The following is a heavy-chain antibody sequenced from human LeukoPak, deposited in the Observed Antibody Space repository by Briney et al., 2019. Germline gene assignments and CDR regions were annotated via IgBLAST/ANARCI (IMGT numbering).Heavy chain of an antibody. CDR2: INPNTGGT. D-gene: IGHD3-3*01. J-gene: IGHJ4*02. Sequence: ASVRVSCKASGYTFTDYHLHWVRQAPGQGLEWMGWINPNTGGTNYAQRLQGRVTMTRDTSITTAYMELSRLRSDGTAVYYCARDIRPRVESFDYWGQGTLITVSS. CDR1: GYTFTDYH. CDR3: ARDIRPRVESFDY. V-gene: IGHV1-2*02.